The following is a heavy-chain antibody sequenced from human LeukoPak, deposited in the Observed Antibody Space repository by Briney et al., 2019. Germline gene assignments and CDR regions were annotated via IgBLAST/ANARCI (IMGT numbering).Heavy chain of an antibody. CDR1: GDSFSGYY. V-gene: IGHV4-34*01. CDR2: INDSGST. Sequence: SETLSLTCGVSGDSFSGYYWSWIRQSPGKGLEWMAEINDSGSTNFNPSLKSGLRISIDASKNQFSLTLSSVTAADTAVYFCARRVSYYYFDMDVWGNGTTVTVSS. CDR3: ARRVSYYYFDMDV. J-gene: IGHJ6*03.